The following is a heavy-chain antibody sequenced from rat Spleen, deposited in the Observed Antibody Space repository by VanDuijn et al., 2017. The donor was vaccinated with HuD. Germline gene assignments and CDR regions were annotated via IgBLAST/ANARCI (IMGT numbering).Heavy chain of an antibody. CDR3: ARPDYGFPFAY. D-gene: IGHD1-11*01. J-gene: IGHJ3*01. CDR2: ITYDGSGT. CDR1: GFTFSDYN. V-gene: IGHV5-7*01. Sequence: EVQLVESGGGLVQPGRSLKLSCAASGFTFSDYNMAWVRQAPKKGLEWVAAITYDGSGTYYRDSVKGRFTISRDNAKSTLYLLMDSLRSEDTATYYCARPDYGFPFAYWGQGTLVTVSS.